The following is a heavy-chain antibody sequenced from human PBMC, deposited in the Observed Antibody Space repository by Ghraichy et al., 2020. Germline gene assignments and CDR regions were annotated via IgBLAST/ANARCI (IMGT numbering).Heavy chain of an antibody. J-gene: IGHJ5*02. V-gene: IGHV3-64D*06. D-gene: IGHD6-13*01. Sequence: GGSLRLSCSASGFTFSSYAMHWVRQAPGKGLEYVSAISSNGGSTYYADSVKGRFTISRDNSKNTLYLQMSSLRAEDTAVYYCVKSRQLAPDDNWFDPWGQGTLVTVSS. CDR3: VKSRQLAPDDNWFDP. CDR2: ISSNGGST. CDR1: GFTFSSYA.